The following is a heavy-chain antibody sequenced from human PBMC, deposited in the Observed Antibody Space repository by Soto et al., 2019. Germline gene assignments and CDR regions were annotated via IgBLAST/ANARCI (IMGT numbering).Heavy chain of an antibody. CDR2: INGDGSSP. J-gene: IGHJ4*02. Sequence: QLVESGGGLVQPGGSLRLSCAASGITFSGYWMHWVRQAPGKGLVWVSRINGDGSSPSYADSVKGRFTISRDNAKSTLYLQMNSLRAEDTAVYYCARDVGAAGTAGDWGQGTLVTVSS. CDR3: ARDVGAAGTAGD. V-gene: IGHV3-74*01. D-gene: IGHD6-13*01. CDR1: GITFSGYW.